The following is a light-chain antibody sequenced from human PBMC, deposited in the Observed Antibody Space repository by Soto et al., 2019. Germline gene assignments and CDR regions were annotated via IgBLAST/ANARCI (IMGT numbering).Light chain of an antibody. CDR3: QQYDSYSWA. Sequence: ASVLGRLTIPGRASQSISSWLAWYQQKPGKAPKLLIYKASSLQTGVPSRFSGSGSGTEFTLTIAGLHPDDFATYYCQQYDSYSWAFGQGTKVDIK. CDR1: QSISSW. CDR2: KAS. J-gene: IGKJ1*01. V-gene: IGKV1-5*03.